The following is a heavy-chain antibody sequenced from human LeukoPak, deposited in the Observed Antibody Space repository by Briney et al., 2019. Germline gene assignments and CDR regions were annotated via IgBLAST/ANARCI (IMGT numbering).Heavy chain of an antibody. CDR3: ARQALGFGGYYSRGPFDY. D-gene: IGHD3-22*01. CDR1: GGSISSSSYY. Sequence: SETLSLTCTVSGGSISSSSYYWGWIRQPPGKGLEWIGSTYYSGSTYYNPSLKSRVTISVDTSKNQSSLKLSSVTAADTAVYYCARQALGFGGYYSRGPFDYWGQGTLVTVSS. CDR2: TYYSGST. V-gene: IGHV4-39*01. J-gene: IGHJ4*02.